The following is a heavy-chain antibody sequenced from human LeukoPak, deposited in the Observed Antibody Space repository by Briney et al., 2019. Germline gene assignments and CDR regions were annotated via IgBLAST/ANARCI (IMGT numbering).Heavy chain of an antibody. CDR2: IWYDGSNK. D-gene: IGHD2-15*01. CDR3: AKLNSGEILTPFDY. V-gene: IGHV3-33*06. CDR1: GFTFSSYG. Sequence: LPGGSLRLSCAASGFTFSSYGMHWVRQAPGKGLEWVAVIWYDGSNKYYADSVKGRFTISRDNSKNTLYLQMSSLRAEDTAVYYCAKLNSGEILTPFDYWGQGTPVTVSS. J-gene: IGHJ4*02.